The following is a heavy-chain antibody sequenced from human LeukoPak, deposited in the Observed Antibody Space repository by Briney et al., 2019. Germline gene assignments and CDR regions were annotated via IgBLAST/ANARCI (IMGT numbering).Heavy chain of an antibody. J-gene: IGHJ4*02. D-gene: IGHD6-13*01. Sequence: PSETLSLTCAVYGGSFSGYYWSWIRQPPGKGPEWIGEINHSGSTNYNPSLKSRVTISVDTSKNQFSLKLSSVTAADTAVYCCATGYSSSLFDYWGQGTLVTVSS. V-gene: IGHV4-34*01. CDR1: GGSFSGYY. CDR3: ATGYSSSLFDY. CDR2: INHSGST.